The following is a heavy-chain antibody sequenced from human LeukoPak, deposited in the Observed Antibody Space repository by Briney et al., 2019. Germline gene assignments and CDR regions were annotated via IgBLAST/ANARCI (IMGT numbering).Heavy chain of an antibody. Sequence: PSETLSLTCTVSGGSISSGSYYWSWIRQPAGKGLEWIGRIYTSGSTNYNPSLKSRVTISVDTSKNQFSLKLSSVTAADTAVYYYAREGDYYDSSGYYYEGYYFDYWGQGTLVTVSS. CDR2: IYTSGST. CDR3: AREGDYYDSSGYYYEGYYFDY. J-gene: IGHJ4*02. V-gene: IGHV4-61*02. CDR1: GGSISSGSYY. D-gene: IGHD3-22*01.